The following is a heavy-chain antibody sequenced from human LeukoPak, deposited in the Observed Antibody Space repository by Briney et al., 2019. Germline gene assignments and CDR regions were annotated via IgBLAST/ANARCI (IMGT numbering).Heavy chain of an antibody. Sequence: GGSLRLSCAASGFTVSNNYMSWVRQAPGKGLEWVSVIYSGGSTYYADSVKGRFTISRDNSKNTLYLQMNSLRAEDTAVYYCARDPHSSSWYYYFDYWGQGTLVTVSS. D-gene: IGHD6-13*01. CDR2: IYSGGST. J-gene: IGHJ4*02. CDR1: GFTVSNNY. CDR3: ARDPHSSSWYYYFDY. V-gene: IGHV3-66*02.